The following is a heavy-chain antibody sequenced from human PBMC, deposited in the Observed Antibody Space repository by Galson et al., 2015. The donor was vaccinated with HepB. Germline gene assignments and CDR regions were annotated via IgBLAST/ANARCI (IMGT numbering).Heavy chain of an antibody. CDR2: IGRAGDT. V-gene: IGHV3-13*01. CDR3: GRGTGFDA. CDR1: GFTLSSIG. J-gene: IGHJ3*01. Sequence: LRLSCAASGFTLSSIGMHWVRQVTGKGLEWVSGIGRAGDTHYSDSVKGRFTISREDAKNSLHLQMNSLGAGDTAVYYCGRGTGFDAWGQGTKVTVSS.